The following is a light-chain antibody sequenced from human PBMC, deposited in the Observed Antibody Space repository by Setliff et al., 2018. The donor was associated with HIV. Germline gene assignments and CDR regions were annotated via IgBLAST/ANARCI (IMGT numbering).Light chain of an antibody. J-gene: IGLJ1*01. Sequence: QSALAQPASVSGSPGQSITIPCTGTSSDVGGYDYVSWYQQHPGKAPKLMIYEVSNRPSGVSNRFSGSKSGNTASLTISGLQAEDEADYYCSSYTSSFTRVFGTGTKVTVL. CDR1: SSDVGGYDY. CDR2: EVS. V-gene: IGLV2-14*01. CDR3: SSYTSSFTRV.